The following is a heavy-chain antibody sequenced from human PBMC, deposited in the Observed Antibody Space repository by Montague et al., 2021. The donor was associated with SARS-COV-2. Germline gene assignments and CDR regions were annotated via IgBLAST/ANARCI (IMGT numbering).Heavy chain of an antibody. CDR3: ARGSGWMGNAFDI. CDR2: IYYSGST. J-gene: IGHJ3*02. CDR1: GGSISSYY. D-gene: IGHD6-19*01. Sequence: SETLSLTCTVSGGSISSYYWSWIRQPPGKGLEWIGYIYYSGSTNYNPSLKSRVTISVDTSRNQFSLELSSVTAAGTAVYYCARGSGWMGNAFDIWGQGTMVTVSS. V-gene: IGHV4-59*01.